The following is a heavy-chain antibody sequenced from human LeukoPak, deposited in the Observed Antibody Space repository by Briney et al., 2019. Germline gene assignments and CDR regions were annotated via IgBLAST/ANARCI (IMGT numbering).Heavy chain of an antibody. Sequence: GGSLRLSCSASGLTFSTYWMHWVRQALGKGLVWVSRIDPDGNTVYADSVRGRFTVSRDNAKNTMYLQMNSLRVEDTALYYCASFRNTDIWGQGTTVTVSP. CDR2: IDPDGNT. CDR1: GLTFSTYW. V-gene: IGHV3-74*01. J-gene: IGHJ3*02. D-gene: IGHD2/OR15-2a*01. CDR3: ASFRNTDI.